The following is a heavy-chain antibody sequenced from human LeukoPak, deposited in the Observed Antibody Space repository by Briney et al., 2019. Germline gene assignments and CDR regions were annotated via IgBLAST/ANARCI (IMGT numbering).Heavy chain of an antibody. V-gene: IGHV3-53*01. CDR2: MYTGGST. CDR1: GFTFSTYG. Sequence: PGGSLRLSCAASGFTFSTYGMSWVRQAPGKGLEWFSVMYTGGSTYYADSVKGRFTISRDNYKNTLYLQINSLRAEDTGLYYCARAPFYYDSSGYPYFDGWGQGTLVTVSS. D-gene: IGHD3-22*01. CDR3: ARAPFYYDSSGYPYFDG. J-gene: IGHJ4*02.